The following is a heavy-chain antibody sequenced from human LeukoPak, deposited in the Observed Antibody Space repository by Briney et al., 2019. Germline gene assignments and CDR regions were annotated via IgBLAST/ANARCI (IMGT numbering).Heavy chain of an antibody. CDR3: AYMRGLYYGIDY. CDR1: GFTFSSYA. Sequence: GGSLRLSCAASGFTFSSYAMTWVRQAPGKGLEWVSSISGSDGSTYYADSVEGRFTISRDNSKNTLYLQMNSLRAEDTAVYYCAYMRGLYYGIDYWGQGTLVTVSS. V-gene: IGHV3-23*01. J-gene: IGHJ4*02. CDR2: ISGSDGST. D-gene: IGHD3-10*01.